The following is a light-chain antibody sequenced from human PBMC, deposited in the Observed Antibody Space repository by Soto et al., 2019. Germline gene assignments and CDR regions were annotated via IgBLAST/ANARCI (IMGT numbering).Light chain of an antibody. J-gene: IGKJ1*01. V-gene: IGKV1-5*01. CDR2: GAS. CDR3: QQYKSYS. Sequence: MTQSPATLSASVGDRVTTSCRASQSVTSRLAWYQQKPGKAPRLLIYGASNLPTGVPARFSGSGSGTEFTLTISSLQPDDFATYYCQQYKSYSFGQGTKVDIK. CDR1: QSVTSR.